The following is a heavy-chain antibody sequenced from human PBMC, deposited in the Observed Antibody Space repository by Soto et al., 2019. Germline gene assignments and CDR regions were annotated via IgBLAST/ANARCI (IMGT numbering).Heavy chain of an antibody. V-gene: IGHV3-7*01. CDR1: GFTFISYW. Sequence: PGGTLRLSCAASGFTFISYWMSWVRQAPGKGLEWVANIKQDGSEKYYVDSVKGRFTIPRDNAKNSLYLQMNSLRAEDTAVYYCARGDITMDVWGQGTTVTVS. CDR3: ARGDITMDV. D-gene: IGHD2-15*01. J-gene: IGHJ6*02. CDR2: IKQDGSEK.